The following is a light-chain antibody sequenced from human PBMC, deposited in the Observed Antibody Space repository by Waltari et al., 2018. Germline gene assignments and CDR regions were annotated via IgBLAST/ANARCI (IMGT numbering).Light chain of an antibody. J-gene: IGLJ3*02. Sequence: QSALTQPASVSGSPGQSITIPCTGTSSDVGGYNYVSWYQQHPGIAPKLMIYDVSNRPSGVSNRFSRSKSGNTASLTISGLQAEDEADYYCSSYTSSSTLWVFGGGTKLTVL. CDR1: SSDVGGYNY. V-gene: IGLV2-14*01. CDR2: DVS. CDR3: SSYTSSSTLWV.